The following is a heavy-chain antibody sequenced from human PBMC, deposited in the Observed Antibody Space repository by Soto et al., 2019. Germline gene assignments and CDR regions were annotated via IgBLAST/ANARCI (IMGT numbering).Heavy chain of an antibody. V-gene: IGHV4-30-2*01. J-gene: IGHJ4*02. Sequence: SETLSLTCAVSGGSISSGGYSWSWIRQPPGKGLEWIGYIYHTATTTYNPSLKNRVTISVDASKSQFYLKLRSVTAADTAVYYCARGMAEEQIFYYFDYWGQGALVTVSS. CDR3: ARGMAEEQIFYYFDY. D-gene: IGHD3-9*01. CDR2: IYHTATT. CDR1: GGSISSGGYS.